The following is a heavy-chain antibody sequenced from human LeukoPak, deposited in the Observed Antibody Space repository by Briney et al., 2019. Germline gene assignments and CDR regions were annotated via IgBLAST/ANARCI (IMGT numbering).Heavy chain of an antibody. Sequence: PSETLSLTCTVSGGSISSSSYYWGWIRQPPGKGLEWIGSIYYSGSTYYNPSLKSRVTISVDTSKNQFSLKLSSVTAADTAVYYCASQNPRYCSSTSCYGYWGQGTQVTVSS. V-gene: IGHV4-39*01. CDR3: ASQNPRYCSSTSCYGY. J-gene: IGHJ4*02. CDR2: IYYSGST. D-gene: IGHD2-2*01. CDR1: GGSISSSSYY.